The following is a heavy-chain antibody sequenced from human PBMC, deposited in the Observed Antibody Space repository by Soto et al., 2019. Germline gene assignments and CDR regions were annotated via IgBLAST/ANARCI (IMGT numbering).Heavy chain of an antibody. CDR3: ARWSDGYQPYFDY. CDR1: GFTVSSNY. V-gene: IGHV3-53*02. J-gene: IGHJ4*02. D-gene: IGHD2-2*01. Sequence: EVQLVETEGGLIQPGGSLRLSCAASGFTVSSNYMSWVRQAPGKGLEWVSVIYSGGSTYYADSVKGRFTISRDNSKNTLYLQMNSLRAEDTAVYYCARWSDGYQPYFDYWGQGTLVTVSS. CDR2: IYSGGST.